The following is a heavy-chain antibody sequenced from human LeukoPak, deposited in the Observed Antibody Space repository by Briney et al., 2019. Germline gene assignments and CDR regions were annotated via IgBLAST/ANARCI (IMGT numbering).Heavy chain of an antibody. CDR1: GGTFSNYA. CDR2: IIPLFGTA. D-gene: IGHD3-22*01. CDR3: ARGWDYDSGGRPTAYVY. V-gene: IGHV1-69*01. J-gene: IGHJ4*02. Sequence: SVKVSGKASGGTFSNYAINWVRQAPGPGLEWMGGIIPLFGTANYAQKFQGRVTITADESTSTVYMELKSLKSEDTAVYYCARGWDYDSGGRPTAYVYWGQGTLVTVSS.